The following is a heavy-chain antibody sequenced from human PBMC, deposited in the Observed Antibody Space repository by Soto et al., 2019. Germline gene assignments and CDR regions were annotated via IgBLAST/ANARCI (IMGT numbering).Heavy chain of an antibody. CDR3: ARVALRFLEWPPAYFDY. CDR2: INSDGSST. Sequence: EVQLVESGGGLVQPGGSLRLSCAASGFTFSTYWMHWVRQAPGKGLVWVSRINSDGSSTNYADSVKGRFTISRDNAKNTLYLQMNSLRAEDTGVYYCARVALRFLEWPPAYFDYWGQGVLVTVSS. V-gene: IGHV3-74*01. J-gene: IGHJ4*02. D-gene: IGHD3-3*01. CDR1: GFTFSTYW.